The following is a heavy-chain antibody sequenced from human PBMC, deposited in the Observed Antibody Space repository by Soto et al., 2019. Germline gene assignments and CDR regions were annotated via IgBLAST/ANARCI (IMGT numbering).Heavy chain of an antibody. CDR3: ARVLVDCSSTSCRGGAFDI. CDR1: GDSISPYH. Sequence: SETLSLTCTVSGDSISPYHWSWIRQPPGKGLEWIGYIYYNGITNYDPSLKSRVTMSVDTSKNQFSLKLTSVTAADTAVYYCARVLVDCSSTSCRGGAFDIWGQGTMVTVSS. D-gene: IGHD2-2*01. J-gene: IGHJ3*02. V-gene: IGHV4-59*01. CDR2: IYYNGIT.